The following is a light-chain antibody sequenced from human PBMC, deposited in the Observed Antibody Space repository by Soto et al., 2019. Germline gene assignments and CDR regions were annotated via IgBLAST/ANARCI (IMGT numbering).Light chain of an antibody. J-gene: IGKJ1*01. V-gene: IGKV1-5*01. CDR3: QQYNTYSPAT. CDR2: DAS. Sequence: QMTQSPSTLSASVGDRVTITCRASHSISTWLAWFQQKPGKAPRLLIYDASSLEDGVPSRFSGGGSGTEFTLTISSLQPDDFATSYCQQYNTYSPATFGQGTKVEVK. CDR1: HSISTW.